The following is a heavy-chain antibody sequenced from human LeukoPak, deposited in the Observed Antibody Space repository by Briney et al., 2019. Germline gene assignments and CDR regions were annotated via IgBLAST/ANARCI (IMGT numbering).Heavy chain of an antibody. V-gene: IGHV1-18*01. CDR3: ARGGKNYFDF. Sequence: ASVKVSCKASGHSFTSYGISWVREAPGRGLEWVGYISAYDGETRYAQKFQGRVTLTTDTSTGTVYMEMRRLRSDDTAVYYCARGGKNYFDFWGQGTLVTVSS. J-gene: IGHJ4*02. D-gene: IGHD1-26*01. CDR2: ISAYDGET. CDR1: GHSFTSYG.